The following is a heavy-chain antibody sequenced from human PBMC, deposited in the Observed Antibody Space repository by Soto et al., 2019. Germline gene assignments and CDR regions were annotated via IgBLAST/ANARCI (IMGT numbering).Heavy chain of an antibody. J-gene: IGHJ3*02. CDR1: GYPVTAYY. V-gene: IGHV1-2*02. D-gene: IGHD3-3*01. CDR2: INPATGAA. Sequence: QLHLVQSGAVVKKPGASVTVSCSASGYPVTAYYMHWVRQAPGRGLEWMGGINPATGAAKYTQTFQGGVHMPRDTSTSTVFMELSGLPSEDTAVFYCARGGGVGVAGSAAFDMWGQGTLVTVSS. CDR3: ARGGGVGVAGSAAFDM.